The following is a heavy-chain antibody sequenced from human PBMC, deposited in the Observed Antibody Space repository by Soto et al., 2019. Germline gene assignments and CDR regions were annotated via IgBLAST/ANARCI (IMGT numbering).Heavy chain of an antibody. D-gene: IGHD3-10*01. CDR2: IYYSGST. Sequence: PSETLSLTCTVSGGSISSYYWTWIRQPPGKGLEWIGYIYYSGSTNYNPSLKSRVTISVATSKNQFSLKLSSVTAADTAVYYCARTQGRGYYYYYYMDVWGKGTTVTVSS. V-gene: IGHV4-59*12. CDR1: GGSISSYY. J-gene: IGHJ6*03. CDR3: ARTQGRGYYYYYYMDV.